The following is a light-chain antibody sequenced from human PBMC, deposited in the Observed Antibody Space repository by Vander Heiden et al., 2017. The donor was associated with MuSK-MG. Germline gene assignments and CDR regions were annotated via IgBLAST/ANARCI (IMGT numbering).Light chain of an antibody. CDR2: AAS. CDR3: QQSYSTPPYT. V-gene: IGKV1-39*01. CDR1: QSISSY. J-gene: IGKJ2*01. Sequence: DIQMTPHPSSLSASVGDRVTITCRASQSISSYLNWYQQKPGKAPKLLIYAASSLQSGVPSRFSGSGSGTDFTLTISSLQPEDFATYYCQQSYSTPPYTFGQGTKLEIK.